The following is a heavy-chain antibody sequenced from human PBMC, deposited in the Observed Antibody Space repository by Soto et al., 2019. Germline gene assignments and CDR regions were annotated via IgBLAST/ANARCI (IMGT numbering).Heavy chain of an antibody. J-gene: IGHJ4*02. CDR3: TPLSSSWNYFDY. CDR1: GFTFSSYA. V-gene: IGHV3-30-3*01. CDR2: ISYDGSNK. Sequence: QVQLVESGGGVVQPGRSLRLSCAASGFTFSSYAMHWVRQAPGKGLEWVAVISYDGSNKYYADSVKGRFTISRDNSKNTLYLQMNSLKTEDTAVYYCTPLSSSWNYFDYWGQGTLVTVSS. D-gene: IGHD6-13*01.